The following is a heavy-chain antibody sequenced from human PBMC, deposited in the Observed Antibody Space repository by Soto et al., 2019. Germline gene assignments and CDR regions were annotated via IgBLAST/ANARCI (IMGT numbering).Heavy chain of an antibody. D-gene: IGHD1-26*01. J-gene: IGHJ4*02. CDR1: GFTFSSYW. Sequence: PGGSLRLSCAASGFTFSSYWMHWVRQTPEKGLVWVSHINGGGSKTTYADSVKGRFTISRDNAKNTLYLQMNSLRDEDTAIYYSERDDIGLGFAYWGLGTLVTVSS. CDR2: INGGGSKT. CDR3: ERDDIGLGFAY. V-gene: IGHV3-74*01.